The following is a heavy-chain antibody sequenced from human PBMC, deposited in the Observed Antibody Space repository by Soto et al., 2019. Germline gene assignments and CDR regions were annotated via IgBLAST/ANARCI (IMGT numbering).Heavy chain of an antibody. CDR3: ARLKTYSIITADDY. J-gene: IGHJ4*02. Sequence: QVQLQESGPGLVKPSGTLSLTCAVSGGSISSSNWWSWVRQPPGKGLEWIGEIYHSGRTNYNPSLKSRVTISVYKSKNHFSLNLSSVTAADTAVYYCARLKTYSIITADDYWGQGTLVTVSS. CDR1: GGSISSSNW. CDR2: IYHSGRT. V-gene: IGHV4-4*02. D-gene: IGHD2-15*01.